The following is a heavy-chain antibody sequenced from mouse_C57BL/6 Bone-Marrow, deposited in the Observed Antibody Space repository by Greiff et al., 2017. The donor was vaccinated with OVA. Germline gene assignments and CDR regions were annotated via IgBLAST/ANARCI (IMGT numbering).Heavy chain of an antibody. D-gene: IGHD1-1*01. J-gene: IGHJ3*01. CDR3: ARGGYGSRFAY. CDR1: GFTFSSYA. V-gene: IGHV5-4*03. Sequence: DVMLVESGGGLVKPGGSLKLSCAASGFTFSSYAMSWVRQTPEKRLEWVATISDGGSYTYYPDNVKGRFTISRDNAKNNRYLQMSHLKSEDTAMYYCARGGYGSRFAYWGQGTLVTVSA. CDR2: ISDGGSYT.